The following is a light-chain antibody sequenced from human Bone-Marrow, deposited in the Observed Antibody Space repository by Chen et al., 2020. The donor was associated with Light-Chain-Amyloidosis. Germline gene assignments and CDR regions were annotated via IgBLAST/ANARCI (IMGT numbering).Light chain of an antibody. CDR1: HHIENY. CDR2: LAS. Sequence: DIRMTQSPSSLSASVGDKITISCRTSHHIENYLNWYQQKPGTAPKLLIFLASRLRSGVPSRFSGRGSGTSFTLTIDNLQPEDFATYYCQQSYSLPLTFGGGTKV. CDR3: QQSYSLPLT. V-gene: IGKV1-39*01. J-gene: IGKJ4*02.